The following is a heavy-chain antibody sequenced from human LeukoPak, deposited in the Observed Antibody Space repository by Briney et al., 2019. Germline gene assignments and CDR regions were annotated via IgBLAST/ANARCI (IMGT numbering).Heavy chain of an antibody. CDR3: ARGPVTGGYYYGMDV. Sequence: PSETLSLTCTVSGGSISSYYWSWIRQPAGKGLEWIGRIYTSGSTNYNPSLKSRVTTSVDTSKNQFSLKLSSVTAADTAVYYCARGPVTGGYYYGMDVWGQGTTVTVSS. D-gene: IGHD2-21*02. CDR2: IYTSGST. V-gene: IGHV4-4*07. CDR1: GGSISSYY. J-gene: IGHJ6*02.